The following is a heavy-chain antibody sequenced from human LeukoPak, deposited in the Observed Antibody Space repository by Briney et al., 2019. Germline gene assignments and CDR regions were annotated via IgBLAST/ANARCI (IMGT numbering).Heavy chain of an antibody. D-gene: IGHD3-10*01. CDR3: ARSSSGGRGSRKFDY. CDR2: IYNSGST. V-gene: IGHV4-59*01. CDR1: GGSISGYY. J-gene: IGHJ4*02. Sequence: SETLSLTCTVSGGSISGYYWSWIRQAPGKGLEWIGYIYNSGSTNYNPSLKSRVTISVDTSKSQFSLKLSSVTAADTAVYYCARSSSGGRGSRKFDYWGQGTLVTVSS.